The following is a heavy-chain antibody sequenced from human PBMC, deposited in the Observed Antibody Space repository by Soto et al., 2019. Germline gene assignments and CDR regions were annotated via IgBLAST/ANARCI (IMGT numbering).Heavy chain of an antibody. CDR2: VDPVTGET. J-gene: IGHJ4*02. CDR1: GYTFTDYY. V-gene: IGHV1-69-2*01. Sequence: EVQLVQSGTEVKKPGATVKISCKVSGYTFTDYYIHWVQQAPGKGLAWMGLVDPVTGETIFAERFQGRVTMIADTSAHTAYLELSSLRSEDTAMYFCAPSPIDIDDYKSSPSPVWGQGTLVTVSS. CDR3: APSPIDIDDYKSSPSPV. D-gene: IGHD6-6*01.